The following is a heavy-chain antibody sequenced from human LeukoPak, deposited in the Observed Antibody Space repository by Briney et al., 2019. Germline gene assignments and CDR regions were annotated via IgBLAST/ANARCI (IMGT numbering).Heavy chain of an antibody. Sequence: SETLSLTCTVPHFSISSAYYWGWIRQPPGKGLEWIGSLYHSGRLEYNPSLKSRVTISLDTSKNQFSLRLSSVTAADTAVYYCARYGTGWYYFDYWGQGTLVTVSS. J-gene: IGHJ4*02. CDR3: ARYGTGWYYFDY. CDR1: HFSISSAYY. CDR2: LYHSGRL. D-gene: IGHD6-19*01. V-gene: IGHV4-38-2*02.